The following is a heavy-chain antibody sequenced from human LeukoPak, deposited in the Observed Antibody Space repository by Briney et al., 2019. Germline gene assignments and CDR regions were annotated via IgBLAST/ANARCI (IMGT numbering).Heavy chain of an antibody. D-gene: IGHD4-17*01. J-gene: IGHJ4*02. Sequence: PGGSLRLSCAASGFTFSSYWMHWVRHAPGKGLVWVSRINSDGSSTSYADSVKGRFTISRDNAKNTLYLQMNSLRAEDTAVYYCAYGDSTYLFDYWGQGTLVTVSS. CDR1: GFTFSSYW. CDR3: AYGDSTYLFDY. V-gene: IGHV3-74*01. CDR2: INSDGSST.